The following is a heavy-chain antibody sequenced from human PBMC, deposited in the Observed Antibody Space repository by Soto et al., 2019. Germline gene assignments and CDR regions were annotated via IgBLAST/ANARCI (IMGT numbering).Heavy chain of an antibody. CDR1: GYRFVDYY. D-gene: IGHD2-21*02. CDR2: INPRGGDS. CDR3: ARVHCGGDCRPGEWFYYYGMDV. V-gene: IGHV1-46*01. Sequence: QGQLVQSGAEMKTPGASVEVSCKASGYRFVDYYIHWVRQAPGQGLEWMGIINPRGGDSRYAQKFQGGVTVTMDTSTSTVYMDLRSLTSEDTDVYYCARVHCGGDCRPGEWFYYYGMDVWGQGTTVTVSS. J-gene: IGHJ6*02.